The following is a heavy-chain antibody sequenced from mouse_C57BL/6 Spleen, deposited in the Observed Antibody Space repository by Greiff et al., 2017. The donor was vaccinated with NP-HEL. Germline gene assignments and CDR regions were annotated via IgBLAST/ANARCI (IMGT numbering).Heavy chain of an antibody. V-gene: IGHV1-64*01. CDR3: ARAITELDFDV. CDR2: IHPNSGST. CDR1: GYTFTSYW. J-gene: IGHJ1*03. Sequence: QVQLKQPGAELVKPGASVKLSCKASGYTFTSYWMHWVKQRPGQGLEWIGMIHPNSGSTNYNEKFKSKATLTVDKSSSTAYMQLSSLTSEDSAVYYCARAITELDFDVWGTGTTVTVSS. D-gene: IGHD2-4*01.